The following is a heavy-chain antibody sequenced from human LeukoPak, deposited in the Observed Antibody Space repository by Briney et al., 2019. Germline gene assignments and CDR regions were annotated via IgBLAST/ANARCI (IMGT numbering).Heavy chain of an antibody. Sequence: GGSLRLSCAASGFTFSSYAMHWVRQAPGKGLEYVSAISSNGGSTYYANSVKGRFTISRDNSKNTLYLQMNSLKTEDTAVYYCTTERAYSSSLDAFDIWGQGTMVTVSS. V-gene: IGHV3-64*01. J-gene: IGHJ3*02. D-gene: IGHD6-13*01. CDR3: TTERAYSSSLDAFDI. CDR2: ISSNGGST. CDR1: GFTFSSYA.